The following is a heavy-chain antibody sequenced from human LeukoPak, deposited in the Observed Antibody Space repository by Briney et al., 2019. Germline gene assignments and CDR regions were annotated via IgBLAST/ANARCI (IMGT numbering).Heavy chain of an antibody. CDR1: GGSISSGDYY. V-gene: IGHV4-30-4*01. CDR3: ARAGSLYGDYASWFDP. J-gene: IGHJ5*02. Sequence: PSQTLSLTCTVSGGSISSGDYYRSWIRQPPGKGLEWIGYIYYSGSTYYNPSLKSRVTISVDTSKNQFSLKLSSVTAADTAVYYCARAGSLYGDYASWFDPWGQGTLVTVSS. D-gene: IGHD4-17*01. CDR2: IYYSGST.